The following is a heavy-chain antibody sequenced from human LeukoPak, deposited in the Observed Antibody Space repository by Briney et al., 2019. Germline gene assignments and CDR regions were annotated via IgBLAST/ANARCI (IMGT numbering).Heavy chain of an antibody. Sequence: WETLSLTCAVSGVSISSSNRWSGGRPPRGKGQEGIGDIYHSGSTNYNPSLKRRVTISIDKAKNQFSLKLSSVTAADTAVYYCARGQMASCRTFDYWGQGTLVTVSS. V-gene: IGHV4-4*02. D-gene: IGHD2-2*01. CDR1: GVSISSSNR. CDR3: ARGQMASCRTFDY. CDR2: IYHSGST. J-gene: IGHJ4*02.